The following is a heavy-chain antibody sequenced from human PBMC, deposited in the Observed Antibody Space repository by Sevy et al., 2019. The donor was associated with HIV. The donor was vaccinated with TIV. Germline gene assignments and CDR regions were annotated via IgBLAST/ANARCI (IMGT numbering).Heavy chain of an antibody. D-gene: IGHD3-16*01. J-gene: IGHJ4*02. CDR3: ATVLWGGCLDY. CDR1: GFTFSNAW. Sequence: GGSLRLSCAGSGFTFSNAWMSWVRQAPGKGLEWVGRIRNKADGGTTDYAAPVKGRFVISRDDSKNTLYLQMNSLKTEDTAVYYCATVLWGGCLDYWGQGTLVTVSS. CDR2: IRNKADGGTT. V-gene: IGHV3-15*05.